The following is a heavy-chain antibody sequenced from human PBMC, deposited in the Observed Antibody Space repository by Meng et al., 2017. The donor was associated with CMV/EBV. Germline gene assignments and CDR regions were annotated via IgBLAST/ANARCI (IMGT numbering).Heavy chain of an antibody. Sequence: GGSLRLSCAASGFTFSSYSMHWVRQAPGKGLVWVSHIRFDGGETNYADSVKGRSSISRDNAKNTVYLQMNSLRVEDTGVYYCARDQWEHYFDFWGQGALVTVSS. J-gene: IGHJ4*02. D-gene: IGHD1-26*01. V-gene: IGHV3-74*01. CDR3: ARDQWEHYFDF. CDR2: IRFDGGET. CDR1: GFTFSSYS.